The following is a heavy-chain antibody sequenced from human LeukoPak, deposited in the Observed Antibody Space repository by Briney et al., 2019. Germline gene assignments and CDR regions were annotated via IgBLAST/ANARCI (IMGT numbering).Heavy chain of an antibody. CDR3: ARGSTRYNWFDP. D-gene: IGHD2/OR15-2a*01. J-gene: IGHJ5*02. V-gene: IGHV1-46*01. CDR2: IYPRDGST. Sequence: ASVKVSCKASGYTFTSNYIHWVRQAPGQGLEWMGMIYPRDGSTSYAQKFQGRVTVTRDTSTSTVHMELSGLRSEDTAVYYCARGSTRYNWFDPWGQGTLVTVSS. CDR1: GYTFTSNY.